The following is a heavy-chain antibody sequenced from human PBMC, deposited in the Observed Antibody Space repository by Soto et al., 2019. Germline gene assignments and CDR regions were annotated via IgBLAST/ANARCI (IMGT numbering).Heavy chain of an antibody. V-gene: IGHV4-4*02. CDR2: AHHSGRT. Sequence: QVQLQESGPGLLKTSGTLSLTFTVSGDSMSSSNWWNWVRQPPGKGLEWIGEAHHSGRTNYQPSLNSRVTISVDRSQNLFPLKLASVTAADTAVYYCARSEATALDYWGQGTLVTVSS. CDR1: GDSMSSSNW. J-gene: IGHJ4*02. CDR3: ARSEATALDY.